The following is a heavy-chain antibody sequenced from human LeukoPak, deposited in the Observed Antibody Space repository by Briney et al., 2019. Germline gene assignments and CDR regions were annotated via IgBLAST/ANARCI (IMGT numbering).Heavy chain of an antibody. D-gene: IGHD1-1*01. Sequence: GGSLRLSCAASGFTFSSYWMHWVRQAPGGGLGWVSRTNEHGSTTNYADSVKDRFTISRDNSKNTLYLQMNSLRAEDTAVYYCAKLGIDNGNWFDPWGQGTLVTVSS. CDR3: AKLGIDNGNWFDP. CDR2: TNEHGSTT. CDR1: GFTFSSYW. J-gene: IGHJ5*02. V-gene: IGHV3-74*01.